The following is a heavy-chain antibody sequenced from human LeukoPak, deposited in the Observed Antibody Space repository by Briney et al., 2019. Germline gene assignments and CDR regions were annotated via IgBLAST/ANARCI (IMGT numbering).Heavy chain of an antibody. J-gene: IGHJ4*02. CDR3: ARDRSRWFY. D-gene: IGHD3-10*01. V-gene: IGHV3-7*01. CDR2: INEDGSEK. Sequence: GGSLRLSCAASGFTFSSYSMSWVRRAPGKGLEWVAYINEDGSEKYYVDSVKGRFTISRDNAKNSVFLQMNSLRAEDTAVYYCARDRSRWFYWGQGTLVTVSS. CDR1: GFTFSSYS.